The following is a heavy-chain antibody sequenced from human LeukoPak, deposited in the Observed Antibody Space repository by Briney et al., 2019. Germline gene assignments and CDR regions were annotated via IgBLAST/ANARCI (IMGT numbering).Heavy chain of an antibody. CDR1: GFTFSNHA. CDR3: AIAETGSQY. D-gene: IGHD7-27*01. CDR2: ISSNGGST. J-gene: IGHJ4*02. Sequence: SGGSLRLSCSASGFTFSNHAMYWVRQAPGKGLEYVSAISSNGGSTYYADSVKGRFTISRDNSKNTLYLQVSSLRAEDTALYYCAIAETGSQYWGQGTLVTVSS. V-gene: IGHV3-64*04.